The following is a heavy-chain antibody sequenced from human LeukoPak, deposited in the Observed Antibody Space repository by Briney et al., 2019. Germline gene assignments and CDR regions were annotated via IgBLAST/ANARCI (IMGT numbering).Heavy chain of an antibody. CDR2: IIPIFGTA. J-gene: IGHJ6*03. CDR3: ARGPKGIAALIYYYYYMDV. Sequence: ASVKVSCKASGGTFSSYATSWVRQAPGQGLEWMGGIIPIFGTANYAQKFQGRVTITTDESTSTDYMELSSLRSEDTAVYYCARGPKGIAALIYYYYYMDVWGKGTTVTVSS. CDR1: GGTFSSYA. V-gene: IGHV1-69*05. D-gene: IGHD6-13*01.